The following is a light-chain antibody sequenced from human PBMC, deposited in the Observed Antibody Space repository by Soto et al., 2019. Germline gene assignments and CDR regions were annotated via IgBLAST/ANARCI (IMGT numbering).Light chain of an antibody. Sequence: EIVLTQSPGTLSLSPGERATLSCRASQSVSSSDLAWYQQKPGQAPRLLIYGPSSRATGIPDRFSGSGSGTDFTLTISRLEPEDFAVYYCQQYGNSRTFGQGTKVDIK. CDR2: GPS. CDR3: QQYGNSRT. CDR1: QSVSSSD. J-gene: IGKJ1*01. V-gene: IGKV3-20*01.